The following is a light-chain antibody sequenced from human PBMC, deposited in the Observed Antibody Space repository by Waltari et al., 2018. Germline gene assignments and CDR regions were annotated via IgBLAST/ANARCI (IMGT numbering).Light chain of an antibody. CDR3: TSYSTTTTLV. V-gene: IGLV2-14*01. CDR1: SSNVGGYTN. CDR2: MFS. Sequence: SALTQPAPVSGPPGKSFPTSCMGPSSNVGGYTNVSWYNKHPGKAPKFIIYMFSDRPSGVSNRFSGSKSGNTASLTISGLQAEDEADYYCTSYSTTTTLVFGGGTKVAVL. J-gene: IGLJ2*01.